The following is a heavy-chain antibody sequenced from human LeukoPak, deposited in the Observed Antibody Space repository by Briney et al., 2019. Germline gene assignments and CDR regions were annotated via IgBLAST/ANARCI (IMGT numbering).Heavy chain of an antibody. V-gene: IGHV3-23*01. Sequence: PGGSLRLSCAASGFTFSSEAMSWVRQAPGKRLEWVSTIDVGGGNTHYSHPVKGRFTISRDNSKSTLYLQMNSLRAEDTAVYYCAKDVHNLVGGMSYWGQGALVTVSP. CDR2: IDVGGGNT. CDR3: AKDVHNLVGGMSY. CDR1: GFTFSSEA. J-gene: IGHJ4*02. D-gene: IGHD2-21*01.